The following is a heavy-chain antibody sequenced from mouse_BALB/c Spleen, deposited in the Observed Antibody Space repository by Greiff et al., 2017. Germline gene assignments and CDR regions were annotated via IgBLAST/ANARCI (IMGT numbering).Heavy chain of an antibody. V-gene: IGHV5-17*02. CDR1: GFPFSSFG. Sequence: EVQLVESGGGLVQPGGSLKLSCAASGFPFSSFGMHWVRQAPEKGLEWVAYISSGSSTIYYADTVKGRFTISRDNPKNTLFLQMTSLRSEDTAMYYCARSATVVARGDYFDYGGKGNTRTVAA. CDR2: ISSGSSTI. D-gene: IGHD1-1*01. J-gene: IGHJ2*01. CDR3: ARSATVVARGDYFDY.